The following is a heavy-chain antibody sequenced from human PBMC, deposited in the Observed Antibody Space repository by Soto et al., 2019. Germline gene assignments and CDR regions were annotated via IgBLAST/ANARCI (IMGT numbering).Heavy chain of an antibody. D-gene: IGHD1-26*01. CDR3: ATSASSDH. J-gene: IGHJ4*02. Sequence: VQLVESGGGVVQPGRSLRLSCVASGFLFDTYGMQWVRQTPGKGLEWVAIISYDGSHKEYADSVKGRFAISRDNSENTLYLQMNNLGVEDTALYYCATSASSDHWGQGTQVTVSS. V-gene: IGHV3-30*03. CDR2: ISYDGSHK. CDR1: GFLFDTYG.